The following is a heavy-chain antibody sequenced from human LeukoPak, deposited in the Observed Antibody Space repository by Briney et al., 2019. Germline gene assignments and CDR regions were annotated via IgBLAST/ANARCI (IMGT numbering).Heavy chain of an antibody. V-gene: IGHV3-74*01. D-gene: IGHD3-22*01. CDR3: AAPPPRSYYYDSSGPLHY. Sequence: GGSLRLSCAASGFTFSSYWMHWVRQAPGKGLVWVSRINSDGSSTSYADSVKGRFTISRDNAKNTLYLQMNSLRAEDTAVYYCAAPPPRSYYYDSSGPLHYWGQGTLVTVSS. CDR1: GFTFSSYW. J-gene: IGHJ4*02. CDR2: INSDGSST.